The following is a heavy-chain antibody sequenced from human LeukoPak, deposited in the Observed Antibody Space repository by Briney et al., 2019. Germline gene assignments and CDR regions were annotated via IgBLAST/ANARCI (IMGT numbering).Heavy chain of an antibody. CDR1: GYTFTSYD. D-gene: IGHD2-2*01. CDR2: MNPTSGNT. Sequence: GASVKVSCKASGYTFTSYDIHWVRQATGQGLEWMGRMNPTSGNTGYAQKFQGRVTMTRNTSISTAYMELSSLRSEDTAVYYCARGPLIGYCSSTRCYVNYWGQGTLVTVSS. CDR3: ARGPLIGYCSSTRCYVNY. V-gene: IGHV1-8*01. J-gene: IGHJ4*02.